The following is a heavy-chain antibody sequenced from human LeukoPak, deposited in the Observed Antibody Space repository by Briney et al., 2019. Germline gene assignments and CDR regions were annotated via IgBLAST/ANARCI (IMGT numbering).Heavy chain of an antibody. J-gene: IGHJ4*02. V-gene: IGHV3-48*01. CDR2: ISSSSSTSSTI. CDR3: ARLLWWENYFDY. D-gene: IGHD2-21*01. Sequence: GGSLRLSCAASGFTFSSYSMNWVRQAPGKGLDWVSYISSSSSTSSTIYYADSVKGRFTISRDNSKNTLYLQMNSLRAEDTAVYYCARLLWWENYFDYWGQGTLVTVSS. CDR1: GFTFSSYS.